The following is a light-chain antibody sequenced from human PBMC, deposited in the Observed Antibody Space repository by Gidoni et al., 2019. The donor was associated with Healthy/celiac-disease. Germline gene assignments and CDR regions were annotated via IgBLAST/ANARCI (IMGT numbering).Light chain of an antibody. Sequence: SSELTQDPAVSVALGQTVRITCQGDSLRSYYASWYQQKPGQAPVLVIYGKNNRPSGTPDRFSGTSSGNTASLTITGAQAKDEADYYCNSRDSSGNHWVFGGGTKLTVL. CDR1: SLRSYY. V-gene: IGLV3-19*01. CDR3: NSRDSSGNHWV. J-gene: IGLJ3*02. CDR2: GKN.